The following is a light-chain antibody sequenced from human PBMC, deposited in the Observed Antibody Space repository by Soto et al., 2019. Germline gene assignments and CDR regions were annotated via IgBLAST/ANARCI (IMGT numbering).Light chain of an antibody. CDR1: SSNIGENP. Sequence: QSVLTQPPSASGTPGQTVTISCSGGSSNIGENPVNWYQQLPGAAPRLLIYRDDQRPSGVPERSFASKSDASASLAISGLQSEDEADYFCATWDDGLGAPLFGGGTKVTVL. CDR2: RDD. CDR3: ATWDDGLGAPL. V-gene: IGLV1-44*01. J-gene: IGLJ2*01.